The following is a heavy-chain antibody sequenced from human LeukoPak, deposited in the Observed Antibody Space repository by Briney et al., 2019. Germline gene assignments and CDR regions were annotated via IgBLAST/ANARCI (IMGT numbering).Heavy chain of an antibody. Sequence: GGSLRLPCAASGFTFSSYAMRWVRHAPGKGLEWVSAISGSGGSTYYADSVKGRLTISRDNSKNTLYLQMNSLRAEDTAVYYCAKPRVDVTLFDPWGQGTLVTVSS. V-gene: IGHV3-23*01. D-gene: IGHD3-3*01. CDR2: ISGSGGST. J-gene: IGHJ5*02. CDR1: GFTFSSYA. CDR3: AKPRVDVTLFDP.